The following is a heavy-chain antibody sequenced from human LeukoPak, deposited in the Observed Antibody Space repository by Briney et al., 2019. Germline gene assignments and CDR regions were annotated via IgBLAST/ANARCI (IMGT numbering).Heavy chain of an antibody. CDR2: ISTSSSPI. CDR1: GFTFSGFI. D-gene: IGHD6-6*01. J-gene: IGHJ3*02. Sequence: GGSLRLSCAASGFTFSGFIMNWVRQAPGKGLEWVSYISTSSSPIYYADSVKGRFTISRDNAKNSLYLQMNSLRAEDTAVYYCARGLAARRGAFDIWGQGTMVTASS. V-gene: IGHV3-48*01. CDR3: ARGLAARRGAFDI.